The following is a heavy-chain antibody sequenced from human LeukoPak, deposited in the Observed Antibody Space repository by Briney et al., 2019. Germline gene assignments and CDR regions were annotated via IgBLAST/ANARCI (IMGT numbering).Heavy chain of an antibody. J-gene: IGHJ4*02. V-gene: IGHV3-15*01. CDR2: IKSNTDGGTT. CDR1: GFIFSNAW. CDR3: ANGRQELYD. D-gene: IGHD2-8*01. Sequence: PAGSLRLSCSASGFIFSNAWMSWVRQAPGKGLEWVGRIKSNTDGGTTDYAAPVKGRFSISRDDSRNTLFLHMSSLKSEDTAVYYCANGRQELYDWGQGTLVTVPS.